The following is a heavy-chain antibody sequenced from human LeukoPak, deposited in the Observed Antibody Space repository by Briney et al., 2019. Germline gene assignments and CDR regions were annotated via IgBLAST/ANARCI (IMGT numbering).Heavy chain of an antibody. J-gene: IGHJ4*02. V-gene: IGHV4-59*01. CDR2: IYYSGST. CDR1: GGSISSYY. D-gene: IGHD6-19*01. CDR3: ARDAVAGIDY. Sequence: SETLSLTCTVSGGSISSYYWSWIRQPPGKGLEWIGYIYYSGSTNYNPSLKSRVAISVDTSKNQCSLKLSSVTAADTAVYYCARDAVAGIDYWGQGTLVTVSS.